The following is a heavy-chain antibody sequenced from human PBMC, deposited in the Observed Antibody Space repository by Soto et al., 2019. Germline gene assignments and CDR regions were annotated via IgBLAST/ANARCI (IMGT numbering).Heavy chain of an antibody. J-gene: IGHJ4*02. CDR3: AKDGNWLDVYYDV. Sequence: PGGSLRLSCVVSGIEFSNYAMSWVRQAPGKGLEWVSIVSASGRSRYHADSVKGRFTISRDNSKNTLYLHMTNLRAEDTAVYYCAKDGNWLDVYYDVWGQGTPVTVSS. V-gene: IGHV3-23*01. CDR1: GIEFSNYA. CDR2: VSASGRSR. D-gene: IGHD3-16*01.